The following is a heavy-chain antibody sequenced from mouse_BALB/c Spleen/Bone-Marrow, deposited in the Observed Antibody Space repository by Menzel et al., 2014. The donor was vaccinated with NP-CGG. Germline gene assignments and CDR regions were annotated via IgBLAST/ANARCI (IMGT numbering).Heavy chain of an antibody. CDR3: ARGGHDFSLDY. D-gene: IGHD2-4*01. J-gene: IGHJ4*01. V-gene: IGHV1-69*01. CDR1: GYTFTDKW. Sequence: QVQLQQSGAEFVMPGASVKMSCKASGYTFTDKWMHWVKQRPGQGLEWIGAIDTSDSYINYNQEFKGKASLTVDASSSTAYMHLSSLTSDDSAVYYCARGGHDFSLDYWGQGTSVIVSS. CDR2: IDTSDSYI.